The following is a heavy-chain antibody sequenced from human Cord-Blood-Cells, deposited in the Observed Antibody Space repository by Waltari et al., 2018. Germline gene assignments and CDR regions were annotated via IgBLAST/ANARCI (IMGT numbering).Heavy chain of an antibody. CDR1: GGSISSSSYY. CDR2: IYYSGST. D-gene: IGHD3-3*01. J-gene: IGHJ4*02. CDR3: ARGTVPDFWSGYKYYFDY. V-gene: IGHV4-39*01. Sequence: QLQLQESGPGLVKPSETLSLTCTVSGGSISSSSYYWGWIRQPPGKGREWIGSIYYSGSTYYNPSLKSRVTISVDTSKNQFSLKLSSVTAADTAVYYCARGTVPDFWSGYKYYFDYWGQGTLVTVSS.